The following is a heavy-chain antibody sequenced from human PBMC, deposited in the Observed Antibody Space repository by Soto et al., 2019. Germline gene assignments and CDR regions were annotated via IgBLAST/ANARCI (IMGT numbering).Heavy chain of an antibody. J-gene: IGHJ5*02. CDR2: IYYSGST. CDR1: GGSISSSSYY. Sequence: SETLSLTCTVSGGSISSSSYYWGWIRQPPGKGLEWIGSIYYSGSTYYNPSLKSRVTISVDTSKNQFSLKLSSVTAADTAVYYCARHPYYHDSSGYYYEYNWFDPWGQGTLVTVSS. CDR3: ARHPYYHDSSGYYYEYNWFDP. V-gene: IGHV4-39*01. D-gene: IGHD3-22*01.